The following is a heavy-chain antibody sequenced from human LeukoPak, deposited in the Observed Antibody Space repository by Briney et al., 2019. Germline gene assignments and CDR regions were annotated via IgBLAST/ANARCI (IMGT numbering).Heavy chain of an antibody. CDR1: GFTFSSYW. V-gene: IGHV3-74*01. Sequence: PGGSLRLSCAASGFTFSSYWMSWVRQAPGKGLVWVSRIASDGSSTTYADSVKGRFSISRDNAKNTLYLQMNSLRVEDTAVYYCAFSRYYDSSGYSNFDYWGQGTLVTVSS. CDR2: IASDGSST. CDR3: AFSRYYDSSGYSNFDY. D-gene: IGHD3-22*01. J-gene: IGHJ4*02.